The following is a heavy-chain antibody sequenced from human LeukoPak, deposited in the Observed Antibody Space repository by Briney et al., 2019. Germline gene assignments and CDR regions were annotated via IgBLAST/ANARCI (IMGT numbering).Heavy chain of an antibody. V-gene: IGHV3-74*01. CDR3: ARGAAAYFDY. CDR2: INSDGTST. Sequence: GGCLRLSCAASAFTFGSYWMDWVRHPPGKGLVWVSRINSDGTSTSYADSGKGRFTNTRDNAKNTLYLQMNSLRAEDTAVYYCARGAAAYFDYWGQGTLVTVSS. J-gene: IGHJ4*02. CDR1: AFTFGSYW. D-gene: IGHD6-13*01.